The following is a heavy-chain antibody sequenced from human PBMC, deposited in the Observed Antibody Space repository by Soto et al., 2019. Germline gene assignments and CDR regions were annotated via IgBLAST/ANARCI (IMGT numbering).Heavy chain of an antibody. Sequence: GGSLRLSCAASGFTFSSYRMNWVRQAPGKGLEWVANIKQDGSEKYYVDSVKGRFTISRDNAKNSLYLQMNSLRAEDTAVYYCARDLAEYYYGSGGVDYWGQGTLVTVSS. D-gene: IGHD3-10*01. J-gene: IGHJ4*02. CDR1: GFTFSSYR. CDR2: IKQDGSEK. V-gene: IGHV3-7*01. CDR3: ARDLAEYYYGSGGVDY.